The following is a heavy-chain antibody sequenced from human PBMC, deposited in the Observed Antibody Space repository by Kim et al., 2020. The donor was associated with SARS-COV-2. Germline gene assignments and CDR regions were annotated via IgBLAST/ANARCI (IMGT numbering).Heavy chain of an antibody. D-gene: IGHD3-9*01. CDR2: IKQDGSEK. Sequence: GGSLRLSCAASGFTFSSYWMSWVRQAPGKGLEWVANIKQDGSEKYYVDSVKGRFTISRDNAKNSLYLQMNSLRAEDTAVYYCARYYDILTGSSLGGMDVWGQGTTVTVSS. CDR3: ARYYDILTGSSLGGMDV. J-gene: IGHJ6*02. CDR1: GFTFSSYW. V-gene: IGHV3-7*03.